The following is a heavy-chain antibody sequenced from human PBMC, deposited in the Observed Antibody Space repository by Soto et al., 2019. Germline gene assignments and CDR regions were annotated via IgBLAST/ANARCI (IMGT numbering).Heavy chain of an antibody. J-gene: IGHJ4*02. CDR2: INHIGST. Sequence: PSETLSLTCALYVGCFSDYYWTWIRQPPGKGLEWIGEINHIGSTNYNPSLKSRVTISVDTAKYQFSLTLTSVTAADTAVYHCARVARCFSASCYGFPSNWGQGTPVNVSS. CDR1: VGCFSDYY. CDR3: ARVARCFSASCYGFPSN. D-gene: IGHD3-22*01. V-gene: IGHV4-34*01.